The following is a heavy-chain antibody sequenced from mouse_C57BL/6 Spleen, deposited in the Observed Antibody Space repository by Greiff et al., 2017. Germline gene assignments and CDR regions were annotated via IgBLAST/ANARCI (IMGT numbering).Heavy chain of an antibody. Sequence: QVQLQQPGAELVMPGASVKLSCKASGYTFTSYWMHWVKQRPGQGLEWIGEIDPSDSYTNYNQKFKGKSTLTVDKSSSTAYMQLSSLTSEDSAVYYCALYGSSSWFAYWGQGTLVTVSA. CDR2: IDPSDSYT. CDR1: GYTFTSYW. J-gene: IGHJ3*01. CDR3: ALYGSSSWFAY. V-gene: IGHV1-69*01. D-gene: IGHD1-1*01.